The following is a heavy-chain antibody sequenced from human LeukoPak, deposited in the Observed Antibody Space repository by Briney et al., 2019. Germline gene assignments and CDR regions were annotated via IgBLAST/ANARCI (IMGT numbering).Heavy chain of an antibody. Sequence: PSETLSLTCTVSGGSISSYYWSWIRQPAGKGLEWIGRIYTSGSTNYNPSLKSRVTMSVDTSKNQFSLKLSSVTAADTAVYYCARDSFQAAADLFDYWGQGTLVTVSS. CDR2: IYTSGST. CDR3: ARDSFQAAADLFDY. CDR1: GGSISSYY. D-gene: IGHD6-13*01. V-gene: IGHV4-4*07. J-gene: IGHJ4*02.